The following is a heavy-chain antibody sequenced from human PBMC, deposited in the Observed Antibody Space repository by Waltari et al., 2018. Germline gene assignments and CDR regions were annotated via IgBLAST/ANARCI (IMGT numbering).Heavy chain of an antibody. CDR3: ARRPPTEYGDYRGNWFDP. V-gene: IGHV1-69*01. Sequence: QVQLVQSGAEVKKPGSSVKVSCKASGGTFSSYAISWVRQAPGQGLEWMGGIIPIFGTANDAQEFQGRVTITADESTSTAYMELSSLRSEDTAVYYCARRPPTEYGDYRGNWFDPWGQGTLVTVSS. CDR2: IIPIFGTA. J-gene: IGHJ5*02. D-gene: IGHD4-17*01. CDR1: GGTFSSYA.